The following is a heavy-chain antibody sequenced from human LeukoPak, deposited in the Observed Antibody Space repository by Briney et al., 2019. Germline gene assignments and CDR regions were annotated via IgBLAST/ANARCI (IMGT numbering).Heavy chain of an antibody. CDR1: GFTVSSNY. CDR2: IYSGGST. V-gene: IGHV3-53*01. CDR3: ASPTSAAAVDAFDI. Sequence: GGSLRLSCAASGFTVSSNYMSWVRQAPGKGLEWVSVIYSGGSTYYADSVKGRFTISRDNSKNTLYLQMNSLRAEDTAVYYCASPTSAAAVDAFDIWGQGTMVIVSS. D-gene: IGHD6-13*01. J-gene: IGHJ3*02.